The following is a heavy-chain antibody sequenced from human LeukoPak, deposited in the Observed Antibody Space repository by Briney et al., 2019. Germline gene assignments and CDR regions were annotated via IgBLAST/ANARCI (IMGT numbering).Heavy chain of an antibody. CDR1: GYTLTGYY. V-gene: IGHV1-2*02. J-gene: IGHJ4*02. CDR2: INPNSGGT. Sequence: GASVKVSCKASGYTLTGYYMHWVRQAPGQGLEWMGWINPNSGGTNYAQKFQGRVTMTRDTSISTAYMELSRLRSDDTAVYYCARDIISGSSWYGYWGQGTLVTVSS. D-gene: IGHD6-13*01. CDR3: ARDIISGSSWYGY.